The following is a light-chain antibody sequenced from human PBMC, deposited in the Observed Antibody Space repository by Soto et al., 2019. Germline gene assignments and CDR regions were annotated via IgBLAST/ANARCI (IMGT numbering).Light chain of an antibody. Sequence: QSVLTQPPSASGNPGQRVTISCSGSSSNIGSNTVNWYQQLPGTAPKLLIYSNNQRPSGFPDRFSGSKSGTSASLAISGLQSEDEADYYCAAWDDSLNGFWVFGGGTKLTVL. CDR3: AAWDDSLNGFWV. CDR1: SSNIGSNT. V-gene: IGLV1-44*01. J-gene: IGLJ3*02. CDR2: SNN.